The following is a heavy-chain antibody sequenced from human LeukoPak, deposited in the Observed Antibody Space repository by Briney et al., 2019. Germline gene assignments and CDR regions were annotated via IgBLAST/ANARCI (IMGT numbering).Heavy chain of an antibody. J-gene: IGHJ5*02. Sequence: ASVKVSCKASGYTFTGYYMHWVRQAPGQGLEWMGWINPNSGGTNYAQKFQGRVTMTTDTSTSTAYMELRSLRSDDTAVYYCARVPPPPITMVRGVENWFDPWGQGTLVTVSS. CDR2: INPNSGGT. D-gene: IGHD3-10*01. V-gene: IGHV1-2*02. CDR1: GYTFTGYY. CDR3: ARVPPPPITMVRGVENWFDP.